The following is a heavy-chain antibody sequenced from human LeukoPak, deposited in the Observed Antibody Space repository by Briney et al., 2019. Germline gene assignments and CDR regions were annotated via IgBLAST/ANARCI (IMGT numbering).Heavy chain of an antibody. CDR3: ARDVASDSSGFGY. Sequence: SETLSLTCTVSGGSISSSSYYWGWIRQPPGKGLEWIGSIYYSGSTYYNPSLKSRVTISVDTSKNQFSLKLSSVTAADTAVYYCARDVASDSSGFGYWGQGTLVTVSS. CDR2: IYYSGST. V-gene: IGHV4-39*02. CDR1: GGSISSSSYY. J-gene: IGHJ4*02. D-gene: IGHD3-22*01.